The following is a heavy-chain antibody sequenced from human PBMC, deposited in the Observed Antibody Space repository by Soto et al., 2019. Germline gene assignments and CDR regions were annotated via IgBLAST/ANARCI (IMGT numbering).Heavy chain of an antibody. J-gene: IGHJ6*02. CDR3: TTGLIGYSYGPDYYGMDV. D-gene: IGHD5-18*01. CDR2: IKSKTDGGTT. CDR1: GFTFSSYG. Sequence: GGSLRLSCAASGFTFSSYGMHWVRQAPGKGLEWVGRIKSKTDGGTTDYAAPVKGRFTISRDDSKNTLYLQMNSLKTEDTAVYYCTTGLIGYSYGPDYYGMDVWGQGTTVTVSS. V-gene: IGHV3-15*07.